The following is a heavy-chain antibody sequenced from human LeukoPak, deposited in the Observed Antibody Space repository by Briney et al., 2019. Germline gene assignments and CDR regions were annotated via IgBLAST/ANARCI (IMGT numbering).Heavy chain of an antibody. CDR2: ISGDGSVT. J-gene: IGHJ4*02. Sequence: GGSLRLSCAASGFTFSNYWMEWVRQAPGKGLVWVSRISGDGSVTGYADSVKGRFTISRDNAKNTLSLQMISLRDEDTAVYYCATHRAAAGTNWGQGTLVPVSS. V-gene: IGHV3-74*01. D-gene: IGHD6-13*01. CDR1: GFTFSNYW. CDR3: ATHRAAAGTN.